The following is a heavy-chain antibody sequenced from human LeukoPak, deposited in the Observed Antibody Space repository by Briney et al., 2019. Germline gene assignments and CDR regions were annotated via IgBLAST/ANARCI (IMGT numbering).Heavy chain of an antibody. D-gene: IGHD6-19*01. Sequence: SQTLSLTCVVSGDSVSSKNGAWIWIRQSPSRGLEWLGRTYYRSKWYNDYAESMEGRMTISQDTSKNQYSLHLNSVTPDDTAVYYCARDFGTTGWHTFDYWGQGTLVTVSS. CDR1: GDSVSSKNGA. CDR2: TYYRSKWYN. V-gene: IGHV6-1*01. CDR3: ARDFGTTGWHTFDY. J-gene: IGHJ4*02.